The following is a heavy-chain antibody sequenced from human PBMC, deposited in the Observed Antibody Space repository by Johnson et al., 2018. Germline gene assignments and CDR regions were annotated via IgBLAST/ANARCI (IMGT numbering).Heavy chain of an antibody. CDR3: ASGAAAGTNYYYGMDV. V-gene: IGHV1-8*01. CDR2: MNPNSGNT. D-gene: IGHD6-13*01. Sequence: GQGLEWMGWMNPNSGNTGYAQKFQGRVTMTRNTSISTAYMELSSLRSEDTAVYYCASGAAAGTNYYYGMDVWGQGTTVTVSS. J-gene: IGHJ6*02.